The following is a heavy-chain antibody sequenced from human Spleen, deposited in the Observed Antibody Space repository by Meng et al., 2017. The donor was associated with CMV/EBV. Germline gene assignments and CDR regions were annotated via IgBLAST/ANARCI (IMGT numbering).Heavy chain of an antibody. CDR3: ARDQGFGWEMATILFGWFDP. CDR1: RIHS. J-gene: IGHJ5*02. D-gene: IGHD5-24*01. Sequence: RIHSITWVRQAPAQGLELMGGIIPLNGITNSAQKFKGRVSMTADKSTSTAYMELISLTSEDTGMYYCARDQGFGWEMATILFGWFDPWGQGTLVTVSS. CDR2: IIPLNGIT. V-gene: IGHV1-69*10.